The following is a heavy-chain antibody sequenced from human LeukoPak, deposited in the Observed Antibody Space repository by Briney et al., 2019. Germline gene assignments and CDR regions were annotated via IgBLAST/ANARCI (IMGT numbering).Heavy chain of an antibody. CDR3: AREIRITIFGVVIWFDP. D-gene: IGHD3-3*01. J-gene: IGHJ5*02. CDR2: IYHSGST. CDR1: GGSISSSNW. V-gene: IGHV4-4*02. Sequence: SETLSLTCAVSGGSISSSNWWSWVRQPPGKGLEWIGEIYHSGSTNYNPSLKSRVTISVDKSKNQFSLKLSSVTAADTAVYYCAREIRITIFGVVIWFDPWGQGTLVTVSS.